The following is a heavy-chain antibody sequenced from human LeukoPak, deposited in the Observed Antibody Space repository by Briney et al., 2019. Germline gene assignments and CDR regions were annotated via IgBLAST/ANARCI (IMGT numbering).Heavy chain of an antibody. D-gene: IGHD3-9*01. CDR2: IYPGDSDT. CDR3: ARGKIDYDILTGYLPNWFDP. V-gene: IGHV5-51*01. J-gene: IGHJ5*02. Sequence: GESLQISCKGSGYSFTSYWIGWVRQLPGKGLEWMGIIYPGDSDTRYNPSFQGQVTISADKSISTAYLQWSSLKASDTAMYYCARGKIDYDILTGYLPNWFDPWGQGTLVTVSS. CDR1: GYSFTSYW.